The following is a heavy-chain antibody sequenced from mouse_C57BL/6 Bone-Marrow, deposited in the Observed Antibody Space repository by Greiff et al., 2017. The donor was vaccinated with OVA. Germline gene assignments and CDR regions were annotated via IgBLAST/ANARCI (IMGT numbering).Heavy chain of an antibody. V-gene: IGHV5-12*01. CDR1: GFTFSDYY. J-gene: IGHJ1*03. Sequence: EVQRVESGGGLVQPGGSLKLSCAASGFTFSDYYMYWVRQTPEKRLEWVAYISNGGGSTYYPDTVKGRFTISRDNAKNTLYLQMSRLKSEDTAMYYCARQDWYFDVWGTGTTVTVSS. CDR3: ARQDWYFDV. CDR2: ISNGGGST.